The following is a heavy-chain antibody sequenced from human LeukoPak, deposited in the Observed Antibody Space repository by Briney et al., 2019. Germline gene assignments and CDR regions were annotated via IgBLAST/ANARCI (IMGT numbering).Heavy chain of an antibody. D-gene: IGHD5-24*01. J-gene: IGHJ4*02. V-gene: IGHV3-23*01. CDR1: GFSFSTYV. CDR3: AKGISVDGYNFERGADC. Sequence: PGGSLRLSCAASGFSFSTYVMSWVRQPPGKGLEWVSSVSGNGRHTYNADFVEGRCAISRDNSKNTFFLQMNSLRVEDTAVYFCAKGISVDGYNFERGADCWGQGILVTVSS. CDR2: VSGNGRHT.